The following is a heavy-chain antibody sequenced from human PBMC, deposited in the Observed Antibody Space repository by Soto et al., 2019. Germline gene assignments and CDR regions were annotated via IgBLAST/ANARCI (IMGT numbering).Heavy chain of an antibody. V-gene: IGHV1-18*01. CDR3: AISPFVGATSYYYGMDV. D-gene: IGHD1-26*01. Sequence: ASVKVSCKASGYTFTSYGISWVRQAPGQGLEWMGWISAYNGNTNYAQKLQGRVTMTTDTSTSTAYMELRSLRSDDTAVYYCAISPFVGATSYYYGMDVWGQGTTVTVSS. J-gene: IGHJ6*02. CDR2: ISAYNGNT. CDR1: GYTFTSYG.